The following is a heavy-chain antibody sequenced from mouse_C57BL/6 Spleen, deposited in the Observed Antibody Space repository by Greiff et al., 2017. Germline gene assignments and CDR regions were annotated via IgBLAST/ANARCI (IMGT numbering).Heavy chain of an antibody. CDR1: GYTFTSYW. J-gene: IGHJ4*01. V-gene: IGHV1-64*01. Sequence: VQLQQPGAELVKPGASVKLSCKASGYTFTSYWMHWVKQRPGQGLEWIGMIHPNSGSTNYNEKFKSKATLTVDKSSSTAYMQLSSLTSEDSAVNYCTRVGYDAMDYRGQGTSVTVSS. CDR2: IHPNSGST. CDR3: TRVGYDAMDY.